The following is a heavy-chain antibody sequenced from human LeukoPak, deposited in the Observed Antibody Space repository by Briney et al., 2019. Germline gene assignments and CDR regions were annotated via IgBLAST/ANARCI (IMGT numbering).Heavy chain of an antibody. CDR3: ARGWDGDYDTVMDV. Sequence: GGSLRLSCAASGFTFSSYSMNWVRQAPGKGLEWVSSISSSSSYIYYADSVKGRFTISRDNAKNSLYLQMYSLRAEDTAVYYCARGWDGDYDTVMDVWGKGTTVTVSS. CDR2: ISSSSSYI. D-gene: IGHD4-17*01. J-gene: IGHJ6*03. V-gene: IGHV3-21*01. CDR1: GFTFSSYS.